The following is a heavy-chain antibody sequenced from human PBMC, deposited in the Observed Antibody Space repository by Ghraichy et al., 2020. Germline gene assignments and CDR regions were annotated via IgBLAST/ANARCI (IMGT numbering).Heavy chain of an antibody. CDR1: GFTFSSYA. CDR3: AKDNYYDSSGYYQGDAFDI. Sequence: GGSLRHSCAASGFTFSSYAMSWVRQAPGKGLEWVSAISGSGGSTYYADSVKGRFTISRDNSKNTLYLQMNSLRAEDTAVYYCAKDNYYDSSGYYQGDAFDIWGQGTMVTVSS. V-gene: IGHV3-23*01. D-gene: IGHD3-22*01. CDR2: ISGSGGST. J-gene: IGHJ3*02.